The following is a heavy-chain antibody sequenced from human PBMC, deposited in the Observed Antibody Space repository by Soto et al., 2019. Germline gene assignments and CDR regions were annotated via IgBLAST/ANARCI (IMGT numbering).Heavy chain of an antibody. Sequence: GGSLRLSCAASGFTFSSYTMHWVRQTPGKGLEWVAHISYDGGDKYYADSVKGRFTISRDNSKNTLYLQMNSLRAEDTSVYFCAREYSFPLVPPGYWGQGILVTVSS. D-gene: IGHD5-18*01. J-gene: IGHJ4*02. V-gene: IGHV3-30-3*01. CDR2: ISYDGGDK. CDR1: GFTFSSYT. CDR3: AREYSFPLVPPGY.